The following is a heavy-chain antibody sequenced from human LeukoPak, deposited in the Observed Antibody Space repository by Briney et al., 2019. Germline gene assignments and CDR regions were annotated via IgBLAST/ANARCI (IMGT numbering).Heavy chain of an antibody. J-gene: IGHJ5*02. V-gene: IGHV3-13*01. D-gene: IGHD2-2*01. CDR1: GFTISRYD. CDR3: TRGGCGRTSCYGDSGLDP. Sequence: GSLRLSCAASGFTISRYDIHWVRQPTGKGLEWVSFLSTTGDTYYQDSMKGRFTISRDTVRNSVYLQMNSLRADDTAVYYCTRGGCGRTSCYGDSGLDPWGQGTLVTVSS. CDR2: LSTTGDT.